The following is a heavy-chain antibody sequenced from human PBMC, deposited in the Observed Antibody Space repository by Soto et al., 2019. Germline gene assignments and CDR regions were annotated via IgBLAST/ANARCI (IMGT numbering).Heavy chain of an antibody. CDR2: IYYSGST. V-gene: IGHV4-59*01. Sequence: SETLSLTCTVSGGSISSYYWSWIRQPPGKGLEWIGYIYYSGSTNYNPSLKSRVTISVDTSKNQFSLKLSSVTAADTAVYYCARVGKQLVPSAFDIWGQGTMGTVSS. D-gene: IGHD6-13*01. CDR1: GGSISSYY. J-gene: IGHJ3*02. CDR3: ARVGKQLVPSAFDI.